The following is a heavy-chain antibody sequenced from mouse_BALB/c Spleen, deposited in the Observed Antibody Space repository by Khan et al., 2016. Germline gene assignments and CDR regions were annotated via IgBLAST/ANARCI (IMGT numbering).Heavy chain of an antibody. CDR2: INPDSRTI. J-gene: IGHJ3*01. Sequence: EVQLQESGGGLVQPGGSLKLSCVDSGFDFRRYWMSWVRQAPGKGLEWIGEINPDSRTINYSPSLKDKFTISRDNAKRTLYLQMSKVRSEDTALYYCASAGYYGYLVYWGQGTLVSVSA. D-gene: IGHD1-1*01. V-gene: IGHV4-1*02. CDR1: GFDFRRYW. CDR3: ASAGYYGYLVY.